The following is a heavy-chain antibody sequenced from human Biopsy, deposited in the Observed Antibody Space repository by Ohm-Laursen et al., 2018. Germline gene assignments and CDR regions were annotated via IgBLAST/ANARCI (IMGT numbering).Heavy chain of an antibody. V-gene: IGHV3-48*03. CDR2: IYGGGSPV. CDR1: GFAFNLYE. J-gene: IGHJ3*01. CDR3: ARLNSGTYDASDP. Sequence: SLRLSCAASGFAFNLYEMNWVRQAPGKGMEWISYIYGGGSPVSYADSVKGRFTISRDNAQNSLYLHMNSLRAEDTAVYYCARLNSGTYDASDPWGQGTMVIVSS. D-gene: IGHD1-26*01.